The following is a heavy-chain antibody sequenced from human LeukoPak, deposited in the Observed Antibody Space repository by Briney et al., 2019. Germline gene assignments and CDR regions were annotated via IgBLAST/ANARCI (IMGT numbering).Heavy chain of an antibody. V-gene: IGHV3-74*03. CDR1: GFTFSSYW. CDR2: INSDGGSI. D-gene: IGHD5-12*01. Sequence: PGGSLRLSCAASGFTFSSYWMHWIRQAPGKGLVWVSRINSDGGSITYADSVKGRFTISRDNAKNTLYLRMNSLRVEDTAVYYCAREGRVSGYDFDCWGQGTLVTVSS. CDR3: AREGRVSGYDFDC. J-gene: IGHJ4*02.